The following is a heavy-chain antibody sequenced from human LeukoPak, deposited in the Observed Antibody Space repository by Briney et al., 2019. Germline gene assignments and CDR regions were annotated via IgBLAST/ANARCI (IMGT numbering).Heavy chain of an antibody. CDR3: ARGYVLLDY. J-gene: IGHJ4*02. CDR1: GFTFSTYA. D-gene: IGHD2/OR15-2a*01. Sequence: GVSLRLSCAASGFTFSTYAMHWVRQAPGKGLEYVSAITTNGGSTYYANSVRGRFTISRDNSKNTLYLQMGSLRAEDMAVYYCARGYVLLDYWGQGTLVTVSS. CDR2: ITTNGGST. V-gene: IGHV3-64*01.